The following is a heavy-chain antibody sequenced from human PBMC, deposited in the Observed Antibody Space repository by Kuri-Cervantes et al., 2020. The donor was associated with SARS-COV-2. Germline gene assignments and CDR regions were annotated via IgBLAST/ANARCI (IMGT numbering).Heavy chain of an antibody. J-gene: IGHJ4*02. D-gene: IGHD4-23*01. CDR1: GFTFSDYS. V-gene: IGHV3-74*01. Sequence: GESLKISCAVSGFTFSDYSMHWVRQGPGRGLVWVSRIKSDGSSTSYADSVEGRFTISRDNAKNTLYLQMNSLRAEDTAVSYCARAVSGGNSHYDFWGQGALVTVSS. CDR2: IKSDGSST. CDR3: ARAVSGGNSHYDF.